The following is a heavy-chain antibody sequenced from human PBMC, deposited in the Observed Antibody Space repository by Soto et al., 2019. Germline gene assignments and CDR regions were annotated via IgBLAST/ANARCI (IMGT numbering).Heavy chain of an antibody. J-gene: IGHJ4*02. V-gene: IGHV3-23*01. D-gene: IGHD1-1*01. CDR1: GFTFSSYA. CDR3: AKAPPQLERLWYFDY. Sequence: GGSLRLSCAASGFTFSSYAMSWVRQAPGKGLEWVSAISGSGGSTYYADSVKGRFTISRDNSENTLYLQMNSLRAEDTAVYYCAKAPPQLERLWYFDYWGQGTLVTVSS. CDR2: ISGSGGST.